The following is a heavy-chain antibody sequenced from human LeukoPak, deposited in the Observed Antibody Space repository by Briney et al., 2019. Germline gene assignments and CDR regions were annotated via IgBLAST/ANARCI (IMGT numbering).Heavy chain of an antibody. Sequence: SETLSLTCTVTGGSISSDYWSWIRQPPGKGLEWIGYFYNSGSTSYNPSLKGRATISVDTSKNQFSLKLSSVTAADTAVYYCARERVVAATRGFVPWGQGTLVTVSS. V-gene: IGHV4-59*01. D-gene: IGHD2-15*01. CDR1: GGSISSDY. CDR3: ARERVVAATRGFVP. CDR2: FYNSGST. J-gene: IGHJ5*02.